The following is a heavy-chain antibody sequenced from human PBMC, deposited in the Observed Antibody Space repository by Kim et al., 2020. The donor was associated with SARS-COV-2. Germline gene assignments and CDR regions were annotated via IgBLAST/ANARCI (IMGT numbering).Heavy chain of an antibody. D-gene: IGHD3-3*01. CDR3: TRRPTCDRDGNYNY. V-gene: IGHV4-39*07. Sequence: SETLSLTCTVSGGSISSTNYYWGWIRQPPGKGLEWIGDIHYSGSTYDTPSLKSRITIAVAPSKDHFSLTLASVTAADTAVYYCTRRPTCDRDGNYNYWGQGPRVTVSS. J-gene: IGHJ4*02. CDR1: GGSISSTNYY. CDR2: IHYSGST.